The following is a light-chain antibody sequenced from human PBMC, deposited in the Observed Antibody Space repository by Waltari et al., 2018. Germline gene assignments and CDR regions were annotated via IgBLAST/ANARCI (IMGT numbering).Light chain of an antibody. CDR1: QDVTTS. CDR2: DAS. CDR3: QHYHTLPYT. J-gene: IGKJ2*01. V-gene: IGKV1-33*01. Sequence: DIQMTQSPSSLSAAVGDRVTITCQTTQDVTTSLSWFQQKPGKAPQLLIFDASTLQSGVPSRFSGSGCGTSFSFTITSLQPEDSATYYCQHYHTLPYTFGRGTKLQIK.